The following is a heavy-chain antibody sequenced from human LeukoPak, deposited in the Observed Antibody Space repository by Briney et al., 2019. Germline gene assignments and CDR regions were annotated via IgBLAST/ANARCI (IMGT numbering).Heavy chain of an antibody. CDR1: GGSFSGYY. CDR2: INHSGST. J-gene: IGHJ3*02. V-gene: IGHV4-34*01. Sequence: PSETLSLTCAVYGGSFSGYYWSWIRQPPGKGLERIGEINHSGSTNYNPSLKSRVTISVDTSKNQFSLKLSSVTAADTAVYYCATHARRRWLQSDAFDIWGQGTMVTVSS. CDR3: ATHARRRWLQSDAFDI. D-gene: IGHD5-24*01.